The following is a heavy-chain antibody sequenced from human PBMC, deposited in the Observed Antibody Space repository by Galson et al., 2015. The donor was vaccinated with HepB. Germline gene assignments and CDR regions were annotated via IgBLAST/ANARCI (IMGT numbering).Heavy chain of an antibody. CDR2: IDWGDRK. J-gene: IGHJ6*02. D-gene: IGHD3-16*01. Sequence: PALVKPTQTLTLTCTFSGFSLSTSGMCVSWIRQPPGKALEWLARIDWGDRKYYSTSLKTRLTISKDTSKNQVVLIMTNMDPVDTATYYCARMGEEAPFSMDVWGQGTPVTVSS. V-gene: IGHV2-70*11. CDR3: ARMGEEAPFSMDV. CDR1: GFSLSTSGMC.